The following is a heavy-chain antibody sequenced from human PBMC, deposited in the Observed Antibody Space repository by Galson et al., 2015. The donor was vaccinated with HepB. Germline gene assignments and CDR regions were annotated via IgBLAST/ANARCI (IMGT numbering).Heavy chain of an antibody. D-gene: IGHD4-17*01. CDR1: GGTFSSYA. CDR2: IIPIFGTA. Sequence: SVKVSCKASGGTFSSYAISWVRQAPGQGLEWMGGIIPIFGTANYAQKFQGRVTITADKSTSTAYMELSSLRSEDTAVYYCARDRLARYGDHPGGYYYYGMDVCVQGTTVTVSS. V-gene: IGHV1-69*06. CDR3: ARDRLARYGDHPGGYYYYGMDV. J-gene: IGHJ6*02.